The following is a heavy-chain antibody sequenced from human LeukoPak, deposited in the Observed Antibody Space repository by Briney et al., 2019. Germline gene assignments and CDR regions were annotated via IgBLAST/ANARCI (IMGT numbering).Heavy chain of an antibody. Sequence: ASVKVSCKASGYTFTSYGISWVRQAPGQGLEWMGWISAYNGNTNYAQKLQGRVTMTTDTSTSTAYMELRSLRSDDTAVYYCARDAPGGSIHCSSTSCYGPYYYYYGMDVWGQGTTVTVSS. CDR3: ARDAPGGSIHCSSTSCYGPYYYYYGMDV. J-gene: IGHJ6*02. CDR2: ISAYNGNT. D-gene: IGHD2-2*01. V-gene: IGHV1-18*01. CDR1: GYTFTSYG.